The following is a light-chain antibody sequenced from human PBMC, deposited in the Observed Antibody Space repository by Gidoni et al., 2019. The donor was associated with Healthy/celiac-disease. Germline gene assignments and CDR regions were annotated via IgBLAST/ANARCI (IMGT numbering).Light chain of an antibody. CDR1: STDVGCYHQ. CDR3: SSYTSSSFGV. V-gene: IGLV2-14*01. Sequence: QYALTQPASVSGSPGQSITISCTGTSTDVGCYHQVVWYQQRPGKAPKLMIYEVSNRPTGVSNRLSGSKSGNTASLTISGLQVEDEADYYCSSYTSSSFGVFGGWTKLTVL. CDR2: EVS. J-gene: IGLJ2*01.